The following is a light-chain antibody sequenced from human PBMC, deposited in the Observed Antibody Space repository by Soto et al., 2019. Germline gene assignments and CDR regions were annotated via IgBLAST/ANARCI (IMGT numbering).Light chain of an antibody. CDR2: SNN. CDR1: SSNIGSKS. J-gene: IGLJ2*01. Sequence: QSVLTQPPSVSGTPGQTVTISCSGSSSNIGSKSVHWYQQLPETAPKLLIYSNNQRPSGVPDRFSGSKSGTSASLAISGLQSEEEADYYCGAWDDTLNVLVFGGGTKLTVL. CDR3: GAWDDTLNVLV. V-gene: IGLV1-44*01.